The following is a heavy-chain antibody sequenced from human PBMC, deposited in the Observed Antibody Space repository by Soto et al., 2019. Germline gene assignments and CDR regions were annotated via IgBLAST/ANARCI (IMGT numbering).Heavy chain of an antibody. J-gene: IGHJ5*02. D-gene: IGHD2-8*01. V-gene: IGHV4-4*02. CDR3: AKWHPLNP. Sequence: PSQTLSLTCTVCGVSISNTAWWSWVRQPPGKGLEWMGEVHPSGNTNYNPSLKGRVTMSVDKSKNQFSLMLRSVTAAHTAIYYCAKWHPLNPWGQGTLVTVSS. CDR1: GVSISNTAW. CDR2: VHPSGNT.